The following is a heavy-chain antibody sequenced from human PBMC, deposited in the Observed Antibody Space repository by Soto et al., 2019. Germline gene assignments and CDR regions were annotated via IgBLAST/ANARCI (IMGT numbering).Heavy chain of an antibody. J-gene: IGHJ3*02. CDR2: IWYDGSNK. D-gene: IGHD3-10*01. CDR1: GFTFSSYG. V-gene: IGHV3-33*01. Sequence: QVQLVESGGGVVQPGRSLRLSCAASGFTFSSYGMHWVRQAPGKGLEWVAVIWYDGSNKYYADSVKGRFTISRDNFKNTLYLQMNSLRAEDTAVYYCARGYVLLWFGELSSKEDDAFDIWGQGTMVTVSS. CDR3: ARGYVLLWFGELSSKEDDAFDI.